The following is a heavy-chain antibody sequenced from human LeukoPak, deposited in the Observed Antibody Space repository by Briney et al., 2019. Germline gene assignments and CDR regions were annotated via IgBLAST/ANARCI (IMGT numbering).Heavy chain of an antibody. Sequence: GGSLRVSCLSSGITFSRYSMNWVRQAPGKGLERVAYISTNSKTIYYGDSVKGRFAISRDNGKNFLYLQMTGLRVEDTAVYYCTTYSDSTGYFKEAYSIRGQGTLVTVSS. J-gene: IGHJ3*01. V-gene: IGHV3-48*01. D-gene: IGHD3-22*01. CDR1: GITFSRYS. CDR3: TTYSDSTGYFKEAYSI. CDR2: ISTNSKTI.